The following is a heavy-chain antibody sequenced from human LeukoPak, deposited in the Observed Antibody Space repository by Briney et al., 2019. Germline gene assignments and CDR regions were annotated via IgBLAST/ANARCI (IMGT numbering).Heavy chain of an antibody. CDR1: GFTFDDYA. J-gene: IGHJ4*02. V-gene: IGHV3-43D*03. Sequence: GGSLRLSCAASGFTFDDYAMHWVRQAPGKGLEWVSLISWDGGSTYYADSVKGRFTISRDNSKNSLYLQMNSLRAEDTALYYCAKDAHHDYGPLVYWGQGTLVTVSS. CDR2: ISWDGGST. CDR3: AKDAHHDYGPLVY. D-gene: IGHD4-17*01.